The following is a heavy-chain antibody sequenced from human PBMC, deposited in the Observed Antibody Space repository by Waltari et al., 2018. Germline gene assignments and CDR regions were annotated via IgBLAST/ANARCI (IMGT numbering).Heavy chain of an antibody. CDR3: ARGSRKLMVYAMLY. Sequence: QVQLQQWGAGLLKPSETLSLTCAVYGGSFSGYYWSWIRQPPGKGLERIGEINHSESTNYNPSPKSRVTISVDTSKNQFSLKLSSVTAADTAVYYCARGSRKLMVYAMLYWGQGTLVTVSS. D-gene: IGHD2-8*01. V-gene: IGHV4-34*01. CDR2: INHSEST. CDR1: GGSFSGYY. J-gene: IGHJ4*02.